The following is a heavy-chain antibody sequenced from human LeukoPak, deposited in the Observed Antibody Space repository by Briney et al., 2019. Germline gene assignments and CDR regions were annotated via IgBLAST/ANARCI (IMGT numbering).Heavy chain of an antibody. V-gene: IGHV4-34*01. J-gene: IGHJ4*02. CDR2: INHSGST. D-gene: IGHD6-19*01. CDR3: ARSSGWAIFDY. CDR1: GGSFSGYY. Sequence: SETLSLTCAVYGGSFSGYYWSWIRQPPGKGLEWIGEINHSGSTNYNPSLKSRVTISVDTSKNQFSLKLSSVTAADTAVYYCARSSGWAIFDYWGQGTLVTVSS.